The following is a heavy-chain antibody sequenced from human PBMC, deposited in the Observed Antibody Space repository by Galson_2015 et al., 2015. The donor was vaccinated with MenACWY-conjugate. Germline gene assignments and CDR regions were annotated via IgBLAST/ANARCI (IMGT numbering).Heavy chain of an antibody. CDR2: IGYDGSYT. CDR1: GFTFSSYD. D-gene: IGHD1-26*01. J-gene: IGHJ5*01. V-gene: IGHV3-33*08. Sequence: SLRLSCAASGFTFSSYDMHWVRQAPGKGLEWVSVIGYDGSYTYYGDSVRGRFTISRDNPKNTLYLQMTSLRAEDTAVYYSVGMVGVQSWGHGTLVTVSS. CDR3: VGMVGVQS.